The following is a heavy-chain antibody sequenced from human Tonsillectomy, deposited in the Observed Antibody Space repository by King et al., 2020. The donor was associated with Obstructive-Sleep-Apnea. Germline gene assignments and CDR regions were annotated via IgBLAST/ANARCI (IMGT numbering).Heavy chain of an antibody. CDR2: ISWDGGST. Sequence: EVQLVESGGVVVQPGGSLRLSCAASGFTFDDYTMHWVRQAPGKGLEWVSLISWDGGSTYYADSVKGRFTISRDNSKNSLYLQMNSLRTEDTALYYCAKDLRDYDFWSGYFGPFDSWGQGTLVTVSS. D-gene: IGHD3-3*01. V-gene: IGHV3-43*01. CDR1: GFTFDDYT. CDR3: AKDLRDYDFWSGYFGPFDS. J-gene: IGHJ4*02.